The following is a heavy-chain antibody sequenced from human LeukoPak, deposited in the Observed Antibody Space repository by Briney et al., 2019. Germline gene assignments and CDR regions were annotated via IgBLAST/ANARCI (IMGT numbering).Heavy chain of an antibody. D-gene: IGHD6-19*01. CDR2: ISGSGGST. J-gene: IGHJ4*02. CDR3: AKEQSSGWYV. V-gene: IGHV3-23*01. CDR1: GFTFSSYA. Sequence: GGSLRLSCAASGFTFSSYAMSWVRQAPGKGLEWVSAISGSGGSTYYADSVKGRFTISRDDSKSTLHLQMNGLRAEDTAIYYCAKEQSSGWYVWGQGTLVTVSS.